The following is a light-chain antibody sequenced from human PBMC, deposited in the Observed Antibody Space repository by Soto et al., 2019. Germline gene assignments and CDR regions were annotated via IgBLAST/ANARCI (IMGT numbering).Light chain of an antibody. V-gene: IGLV2-14*01. CDR1: SSDIGGYNY. J-gene: IGLJ2*01. CDR2: EVS. CDR3: SSYMRSSTLV. Sequence: QSALTQPASVSGSPGQSITISFTGTSSDIGGYNYVSWYQQDPGKAPKLLIYEVSNRPSGVSNRFSGSKSGNTASLTISGRQAEDEADYYCSSYMRSSTLVFGGGTKLTVL.